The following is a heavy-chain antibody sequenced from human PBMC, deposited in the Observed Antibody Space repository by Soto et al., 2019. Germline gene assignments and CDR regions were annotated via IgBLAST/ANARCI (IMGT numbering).Heavy chain of an antibody. CDR1: GYVFTNYF. CDR3: AREVGSNSWSYDYGMDV. Sequence: QVQLVQSGAEVKKPGASVKVSCKASGYVFTNYFMHWVRQAPGQGLEWMGLINPNGGGTSYAQKLEGRVTMTRYSATSTVYMVLSSLRSEDTALYFCAREVGSNSWSYDYGMDVWGQGTAVTVSS. V-gene: IGHV1-46*04. CDR2: INPNGGGT. J-gene: IGHJ6*02. D-gene: IGHD6-13*01.